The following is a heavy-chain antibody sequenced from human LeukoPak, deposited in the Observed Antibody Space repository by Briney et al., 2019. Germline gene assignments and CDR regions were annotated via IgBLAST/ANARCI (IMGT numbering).Heavy chain of an antibody. J-gene: IGHJ2*01. V-gene: IGHV3-7*04. CDR1: GFTFSSYW. D-gene: IGHD6-13*01. CDR3: ARGRSVIAAADNWYFDL. Sequence: PGGSLRLSCAASGFTFSSYWMSWVRQAPGKGLEWVANIKQDGSEKYYVDSVKGRFTISRDNAKNSLYLQMNSLRAEGTAVYYCARGRSVIAAADNWYFDLWGRGTLVTVSS. CDR2: IKQDGSEK.